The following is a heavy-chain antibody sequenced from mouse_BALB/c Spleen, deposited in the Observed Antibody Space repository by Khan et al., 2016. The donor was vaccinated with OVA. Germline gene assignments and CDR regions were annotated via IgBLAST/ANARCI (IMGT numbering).Heavy chain of an antibody. D-gene: IGHD1-1*01. Sequence: EVKLVESGPGLVKPSQSLSLTCTVTGYSITSGYAWNWIRQFPGNKLEWMGYISSSGVTSYTPSLKSRISITRDTSKNQFFLQLNSVTTEDTATYYCARGNYYGYYFDYWGQGTTLTVSS. J-gene: IGHJ2*01. CDR1: GYSITSGYA. CDR3: ARGNYYGYYFDY. CDR2: ISSSGVT. V-gene: IGHV3-2*02.